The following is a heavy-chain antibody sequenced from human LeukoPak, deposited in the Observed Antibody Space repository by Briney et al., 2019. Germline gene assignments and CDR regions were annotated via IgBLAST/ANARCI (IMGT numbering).Heavy chain of an antibody. V-gene: IGHV3-53*01. CDR2: IYSGGNT. J-gene: IGHJ4*02. CDR1: GFTVSSNY. D-gene: IGHD6-19*01. Sequence: GGSLRLSCAASGFTVSSNYMSWVRQTPGKGLEWVSVIYSGGNTYYADSVKGRFAISRDDSMNTVWLQMNSLRAEDTAVYYCARDSRGTVAGTSNDYWGQGTLVTVSS. CDR3: ARDSRGTVAGTSNDY.